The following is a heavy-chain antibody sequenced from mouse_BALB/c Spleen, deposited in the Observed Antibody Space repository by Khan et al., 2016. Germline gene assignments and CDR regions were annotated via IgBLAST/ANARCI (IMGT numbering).Heavy chain of an antibody. D-gene: IGHD2-3*01. V-gene: IGHV2-6*02. CDR1: GFSLPSYG. Sequence: QVQLMESGPGLVAPSQSLSITCTVSGFSLPSYGVHWVRQPPGKGLEGLVVIWSDGSTTYNSALQSRLSISKDNSKGQVCLKMSSLQTDDTAMYYCARSDDGGGAKDYLVQGTSVTVSS. CDR2: IWSDGST. CDR3: ARSDDGGGAKDY. J-gene: IGHJ4*01.